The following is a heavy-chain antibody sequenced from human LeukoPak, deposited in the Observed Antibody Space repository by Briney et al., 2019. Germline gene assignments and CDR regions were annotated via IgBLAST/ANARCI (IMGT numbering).Heavy chain of an antibody. Sequence: ASVKVSCKASGYTFTGYYMHWVRQAPGQGLEWMGIINPSGGSTSYAQKFQGRVTMTRDTSTSTVYMELSSLRSEDTAVYYCARGPYDILTGYYKWGYYFDYWGQGTLVTVSS. V-gene: IGHV1-46*01. D-gene: IGHD3-9*01. J-gene: IGHJ4*02. CDR1: GYTFTGYY. CDR2: INPSGGST. CDR3: ARGPYDILTGYYKWGYYFDY.